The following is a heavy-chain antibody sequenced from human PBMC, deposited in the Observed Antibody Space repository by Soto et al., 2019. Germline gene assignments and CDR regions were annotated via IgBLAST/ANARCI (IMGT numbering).Heavy chain of an antibody. Sequence: QVQLVQSGAEVKKPGASVKVSCTGSGYTFRSYDISWGRQATGQGLERMGWVNPNPGNTGYAQKFQGRVTMTRDMAKSRAYMDANTLPGDDTGMYYCARAAGAGSFDIW. CDR1: GYTFRSYD. V-gene: IGHV1-8*01. CDR2: VNPNPGNT. D-gene: IGHD6-13*01. CDR3: ARAAGAGSFDI. J-gene: IGHJ3*02.